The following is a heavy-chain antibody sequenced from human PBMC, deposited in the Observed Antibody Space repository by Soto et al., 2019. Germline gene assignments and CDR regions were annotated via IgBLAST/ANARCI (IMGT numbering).Heavy chain of an antibody. D-gene: IGHD2-15*01. V-gene: IGHV5-51*01. CDR2: IYPGDSDT. J-gene: IGHJ4*02. Sequence: GESLKISCKASGYSFTNYWIGWVRQMPGKGLELMGIIYPGDSDTRYSPSFQGQVTISADKSISTTYLQWSSLKASDTAMYYCARHGKTMKKLIDYWGQGTLVTVSS. CDR1: GYSFTNYW. CDR3: ARHGKTMKKLIDY.